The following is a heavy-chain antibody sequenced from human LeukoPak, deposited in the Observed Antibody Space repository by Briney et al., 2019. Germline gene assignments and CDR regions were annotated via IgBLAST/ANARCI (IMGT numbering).Heavy chain of an antibody. CDR1: GDSVSSNTGG. CDR3: ARGGLVRSTRSYFDY. D-gene: IGHD1-26*01. CDR2: TYYRSKWYN. Sequence: SQTLSLTCVISGDSVSSNTGGWNWIRQSPSRGLEWLGRTYYRSKWYNDYAVSVQSRISINPDTSKNQFSLQLNSVTPEDTAVYYCARGGLVRSTRSYFDYWGQGTLVTVSS. V-gene: IGHV6-1*01. J-gene: IGHJ4*02.